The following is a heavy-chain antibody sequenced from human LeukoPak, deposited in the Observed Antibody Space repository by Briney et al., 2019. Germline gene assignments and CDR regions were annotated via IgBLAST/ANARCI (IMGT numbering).Heavy chain of an antibody. Sequence: GSLRLSCAASGSTFSSYATSWVRQAPGKGLEWVSIISSSDDSTYYADSVKGRFTISRDNSKNTLYLQMNSLRAEDTAVYYCAKDSDDFWSGYYFHNWFDPWGQGTLVTVSS. D-gene: IGHD3-3*01. CDR1: GSTFSSYA. J-gene: IGHJ5*02. CDR3: AKDSDDFWSGYYFHNWFDP. V-gene: IGHV3-23*01. CDR2: ISSSDDST.